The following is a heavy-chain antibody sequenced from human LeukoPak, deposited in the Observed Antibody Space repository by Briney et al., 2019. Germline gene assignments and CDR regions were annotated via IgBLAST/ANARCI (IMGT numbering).Heavy chain of an antibody. CDR3: ARVNMYYYDSSGYYSEGWFDP. CDR2: ISAYNGNT. CDR1: GYTFTSYY. J-gene: IGHJ5*02. D-gene: IGHD3-22*01. Sequence: GASVKVSCKASGYTFTSYYMHWVRQAPGQGLEWMGWISAYNGNTNYAQKLQGRVTMTTDTSTSTAYMELRSLRSDDTAVYYCARVNMYYYDSSGYYSEGWFDPWGQGTLVTVSS. V-gene: IGHV1-18*04.